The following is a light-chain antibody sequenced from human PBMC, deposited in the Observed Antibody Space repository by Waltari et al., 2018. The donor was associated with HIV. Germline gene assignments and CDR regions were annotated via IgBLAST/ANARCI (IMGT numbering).Light chain of an antibody. CDR3: SSYAGSNKFVL. J-gene: IGLJ2*01. CDR1: SSDVGAYNL. Sequence: QSALTQPPSASGSPGQSVAISCTGTSSDVGAYNLVSWYRQSPGNAPKLIIFEVTQRPPGVPDRFSGSKSGNTASLTVAGLQAEDEADYYCSSYAGSNKFVLFGGGTKLTVL. CDR2: EVT. V-gene: IGLV2-8*01.